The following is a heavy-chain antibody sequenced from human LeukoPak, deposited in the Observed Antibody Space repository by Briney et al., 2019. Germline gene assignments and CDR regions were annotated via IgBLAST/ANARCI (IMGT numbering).Heavy chain of an antibody. V-gene: IGHV1-18*04. J-gene: IGHJ4*02. D-gene: IGHD3-10*01. CDR1: DYTFTSYV. CDR3: ARNSRFSLLWFGELLDY. Sequence: ASVKLSCNASDYTFTSYVISWVRQSPGQGLEWMGWISAYNGNTKYAQKLHGRVTMTTDTSTSTAYMELRSLRSDDTAVYYCARNSRFSLLWFGELLDYWGQGTLVTVSS. CDR2: ISAYNGNT.